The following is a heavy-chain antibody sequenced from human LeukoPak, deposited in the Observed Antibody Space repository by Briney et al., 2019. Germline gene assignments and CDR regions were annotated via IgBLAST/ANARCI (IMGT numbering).Heavy chain of an antibody. J-gene: IGHJ4*02. D-gene: IGHD6-6*01. V-gene: IGHV3-30*04. CDR2: ISYDGSNK. CDR3: ARVRYSSSSIDY. CDR1: GFTFSSYA. Sequence: GGSLRLSCAASGFTFSSYAMHWVRQAPGKGLEWVAVISYDGSNKYYADSVKGRFTISRDNSKNTLYPQMNSLRAEDTAVYYCARVRYSSSSIDYWGQGTLVTVSS.